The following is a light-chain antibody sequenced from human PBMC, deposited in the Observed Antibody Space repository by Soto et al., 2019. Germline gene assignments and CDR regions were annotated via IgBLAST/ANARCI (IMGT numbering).Light chain of an antibody. Sequence: EIVLTQSPGTLSLSPGERATLSCRASQSVSSNYLAWYQLKPGQPPRLLIYAASSRATGIPDRFSGSGSGTDFSLTISRLEHEDVAVYFCQQYGSSPGTFGQGTKLEIK. J-gene: IGKJ2*01. CDR1: QSVSSNY. CDR2: AAS. CDR3: QQYGSSPGT. V-gene: IGKV3-20*01.